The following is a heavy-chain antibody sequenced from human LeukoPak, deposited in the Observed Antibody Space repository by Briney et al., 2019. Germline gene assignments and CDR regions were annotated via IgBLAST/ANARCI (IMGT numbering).Heavy chain of an antibody. CDR1: GGSISSYY. CDR3: ATLPSTSCYRGCWFDP. J-gene: IGHJ5*02. Sequence: SETLSLTCTVSGGSISSYYWSWIRQPPGKGLEWIGYIYYSGSTNYNPSLKSRVTISVDTSKNQFSLKLSSVTAADTAVYYCATLPSTSCYRGCWFDPWGQGTLVTVSS. CDR2: IYYSGST. D-gene: IGHD2-2*02. V-gene: IGHV4-59*01.